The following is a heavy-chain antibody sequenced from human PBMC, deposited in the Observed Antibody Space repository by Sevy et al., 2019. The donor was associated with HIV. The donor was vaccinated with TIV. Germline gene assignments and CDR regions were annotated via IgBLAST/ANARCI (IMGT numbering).Heavy chain of an antibody. CDR2: FYYSRTT. CDR1: GGSMSGYY. V-gene: IGHV4-59*01. Sequence: SETLSLTCTVSGGSMSGYYLTWIRQPPGKGLEWIGYFYYSRTTNYNPSLKSRVTISVDRSKNQFSLKLNSVTAADTAVYYCATCSPDYYYGMDVWGQGNTGTVS. CDR3: ATCSPDYYYGMDV. J-gene: IGHJ6*02. D-gene: IGHD2-15*01.